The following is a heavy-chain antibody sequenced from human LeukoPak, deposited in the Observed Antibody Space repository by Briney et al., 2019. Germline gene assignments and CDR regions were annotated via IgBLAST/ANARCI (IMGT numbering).Heavy chain of an antibody. CDR3: AKDIDIVVVPAAAN. V-gene: IGHV3-23*01. CDR2: ISGNGGST. J-gene: IGHJ4*02. CDR1: GFTFSSYW. D-gene: IGHD2-2*01. Sequence: GGSLRLSCAASGFTFSSYWMSWVRQAPGKGLEWVSSISGNGGSTYYAGSVKGRFTISRDNSKNTLYLQMNSLRAEDTAVYYCAKDIDIVVVPAAANWGQGTLVTVSS.